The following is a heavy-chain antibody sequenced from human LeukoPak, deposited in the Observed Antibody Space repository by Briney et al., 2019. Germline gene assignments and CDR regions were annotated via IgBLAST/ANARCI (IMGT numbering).Heavy chain of an antibody. V-gene: IGHV4-38-2*02. Sequence: SETLSLTCTVSGYSISSGYYWGWIRQPPGKGLEWIGSIYHSGSTYYNPSLKSRVTISVDTSKNQFSLKLSSVTAADTAVYYCARDFKIVGATGGWFDPWGQGTLVTVSS. CDR2: IYHSGST. CDR3: ARDFKIVGATGGWFDP. J-gene: IGHJ5*02. D-gene: IGHD1-26*01. CDR1: GYSISSGYY.